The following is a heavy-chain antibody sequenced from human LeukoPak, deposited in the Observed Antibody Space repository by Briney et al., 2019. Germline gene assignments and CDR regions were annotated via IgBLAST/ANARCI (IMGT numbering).Heavy chain of an antibody. V-gene: IGHV4-59*11. D-gene: IGHD3-10*01. Sequence: SETLSLTCNVSGVSISTHYWSWIRQSPGKGLEWIGYIYHNGITNYNPSLKSRVTISIDTSKNEFSLKLTSVTAADTAFYYCARTGYVSGGFDFDYWGQGTLVTVSS. J-gene: IGHJ4*02. CDR1: GVSISTHY. CDR2: IYHNGIT. CDR3: ARTGYVSGGFDFDY.